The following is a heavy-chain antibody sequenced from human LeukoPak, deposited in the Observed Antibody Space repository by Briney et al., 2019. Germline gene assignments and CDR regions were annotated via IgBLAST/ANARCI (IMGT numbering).Heavy chain of an antibody. V-gene: IGHV4-34*01. D-gene: IGHD4-23*01. CDR2: INHSGST. J-gene: IGHJ4*02. Sequence: TLSLTCAVYGGSFGGYYWSWIRQPPGKGLEWIGEINHSGSTNYNPSLKSRVTISVDTSKNQFSLKLSSVTAADTAVYYCASEDYGGQGGWGQGTLVTVSS. CDR1: GGSFGGYY. CDR3: ASEDYGGQGG.